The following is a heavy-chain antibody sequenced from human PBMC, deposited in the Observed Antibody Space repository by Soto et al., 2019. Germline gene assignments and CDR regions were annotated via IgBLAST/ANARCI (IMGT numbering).Heavy chain of an antibody. CDR2: IGGGGGDR. D-gene: IGHD2-8*01. J-gene: IGHJ1*01. CDR3: ARCLGVGHCANGIWHLLQH. V-gene: IGHV3-23*01. Sequence: EVQLLESGGGLVQPGGSLRLSCAASGFIFGNYALSWVRQAPGKGLEWVSNIGGGGGDRHYAGSVKGRFTISRDNSKNTLYLQMNSLRVEDTAMYYCARCLGVGHCANGIWHLLQHWCQGTLVTVSS. CDR1: GFIFGNYA.